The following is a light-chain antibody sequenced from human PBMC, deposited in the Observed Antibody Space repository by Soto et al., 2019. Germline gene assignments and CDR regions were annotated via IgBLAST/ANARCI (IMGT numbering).Light chain of an antibody. CDR1: QSVSSN. CDR3: QQYNNWPFT. CDR2: GAS. J-gene: IGKJ3*01. Sequence: EIVMTQSPATLSVSPGERATLSCRASQSVSSNLAWYQQKPGQAPRLLIYGASTRATGIPARLSGSGSGTEFTLTISSLQSEEFAVYYCQQYNNWPFTFGPGTKVDIK. V-gene: IGKV3-15*01.